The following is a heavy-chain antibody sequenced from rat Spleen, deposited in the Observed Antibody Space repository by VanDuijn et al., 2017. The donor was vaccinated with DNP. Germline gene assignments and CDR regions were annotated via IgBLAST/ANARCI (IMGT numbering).Heavy chain of an antibody. CDR1: GFTFSDYN. V-gene: IGHV5-7*01. CDR3: ARPDY. Sequence: EVQLVESGGGLVQPGRSMKLSCAASGFTFSDYNMVWVRQAPKKGLEWVATISDDGLSTYYRDSVKGRFTISRDNAKGTLYLQIDSLRSEDTATYYCARPDYWGQGVMVTVSA. J-gene: IGHJ2*01. CDR2: ISDDGLST.